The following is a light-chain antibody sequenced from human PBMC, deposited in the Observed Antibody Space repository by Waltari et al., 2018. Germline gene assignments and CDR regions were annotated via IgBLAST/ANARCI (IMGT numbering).Light chain of an antibody. CDR1: SHHLAANP. J-gene: IGLJ3*02. V-gene: IGLV1-44*01. CDR3: AAWDDSLDGWV. Sequence: QSVLTQPPSAAGTPGQRGSISGSGGSHHLAANPGNWYHHPPGTAPNLLIHTNSHRPSGVPDRFSGSKSGTSASLAISGLQLLDEADYYCAAWDDSLDGWVFGGGTRVTVL. CDR2: TNS.